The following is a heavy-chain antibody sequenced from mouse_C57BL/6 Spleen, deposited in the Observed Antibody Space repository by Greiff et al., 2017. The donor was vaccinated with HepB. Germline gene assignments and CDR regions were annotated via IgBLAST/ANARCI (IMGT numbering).Heavy chain of an antibody. CDR1: GYSITSCYY. Sequence: EVKVEESGPGLVKPSQSLSLTCSVTGYSITSCYYWNWIRQFPGNKLEWMGYISYDGSNNYNPSLKNRISITRDTSKNQFFLKLNSVTTEDTATYYCANYYGSSYGYFDVWGTGTTVTVSS. CDR3: ANYYGSSYGYFDV. V-gene: IGHV3-6*01. CDR2: ISYDGSN. D-gene: IGHD1-1*01. J-gene: IGHJ1*03.